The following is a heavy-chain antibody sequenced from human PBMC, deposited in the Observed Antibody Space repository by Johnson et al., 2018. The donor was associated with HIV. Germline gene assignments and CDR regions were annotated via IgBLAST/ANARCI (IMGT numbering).Heavy chain of an antibody. D-gene: IGHD2-15*01. V-gene: IGHV3-66*02. Sequence: VQLVESGGGLVQPGGSLRLSCAASGFIVSSKYMTWFRQAPGKGLEWVSVLYADGRTYYADSVKGRFTISRDNSKNTLYLQMNSLRSEDTAVYYCAKAGQLVAATSAFDIWGQGTMVTVSS. J-gene: IGHJ3*02. CDR2: LYADGRT. CDR1: GFIVSSKY. CDR3: AKAGQLVAATSAFDI.